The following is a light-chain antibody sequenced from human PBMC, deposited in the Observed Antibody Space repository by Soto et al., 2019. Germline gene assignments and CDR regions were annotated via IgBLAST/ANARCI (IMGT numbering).Light chain of an antibody. V-gene: IGLV2-14*01. CDR1: RSDVVAYNS. J-gene: IGLJ1*01. Sequence: QSVLTQPASVSGSPGQSITISCTGTRSDVVAYNSVAWYQHNPGEVPKLMIYDVTNRPSGVSSRVSGSKSGNTASLSISGLQAEDEADYYCSSFTSGSPLVFGTGTKLTVL. CDR2: DVT. CDR3: SSFTSGSPLV.